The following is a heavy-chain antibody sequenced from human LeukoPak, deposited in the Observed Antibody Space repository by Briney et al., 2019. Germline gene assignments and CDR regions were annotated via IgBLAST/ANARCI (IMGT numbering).Heavy chain of an antibody. D-gene: IGHD3-16*02. J-gene: IGHJ5*02. CDR3: ARDLDYVWGSYPT. CDR2: IKEDGSDK. CDR1: GFMFSSSW. V-gene: IGHV3-7*01. Sequence: GGSLRLSCAASGFMFSSSWMAWVRQAPGKGLEWVANIKEDGSDKNYVDSVKGRFTISRDNAKNSLYLQMNSLRAEDTAVYYCARDLDYVWGSYPTWGQGTPVTVSS.